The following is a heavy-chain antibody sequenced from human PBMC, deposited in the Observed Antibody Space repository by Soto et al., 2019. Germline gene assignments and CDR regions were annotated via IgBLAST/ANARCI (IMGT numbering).Heavy chain of an antibody. CDR3: ASSPRMYYDYVWGSYRYTGAPVDY. CDR1: GYTFTSYD. J-gene: IGHJ4*02. V-gene: IGHV1-8*01. Sequence: QVQLMQSGAEVKKPGASVKVSCKASGYTFTSYDINWVRQATGQGLEWMGWMNPNSGNTGYAQKFQGRVTMTRNTSISTAYMELSSLRSEDTAVYYCASSPRMYYDYVWGSYRYTGAPVDYWGQGTLVTVSS. CDR2: MNPNSGNT. D-gene: IGHD3-16*02.